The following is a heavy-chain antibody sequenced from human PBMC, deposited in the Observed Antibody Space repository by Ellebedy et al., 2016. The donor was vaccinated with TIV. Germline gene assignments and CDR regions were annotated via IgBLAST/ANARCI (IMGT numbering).Heavy chain of an antibody. Sequence: GGSLRLXXAASGFTFSSYSMNWVRQAPGKGLEWVSSISSSSSYIYYADSVKGRFTISRDNAKNSLYLQMNSLRAEDTAVYYCARKLSSSGWYVNWFDPWGQGTLVTVSS. V-gene: IGHV3-21*01. CDR3: ARKLSSSGWYVNWFDP. CDR2: ISSSSSYI. D-gene: IGHD6-19*01. J-gene: IGHJ5*02. CDR1: GFTFSSYS.